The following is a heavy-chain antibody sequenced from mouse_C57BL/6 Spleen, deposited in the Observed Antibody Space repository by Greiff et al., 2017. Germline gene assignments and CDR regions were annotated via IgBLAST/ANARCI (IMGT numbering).Heavy chain of an antibody. CDR2: INPSSGYT. CDR3: GRCYYGIGYAMDY. J-gene: IGHJ4*01. V-gene: IGHV1-7*01. CDR1: GYTFTSYW. Sequence: QVQLQQSGAELAKPGASVKLSCKASGYTFTSYWMHWVKQRPGQGLEWIGYINPSSGYTKYNQKFKDKATLTADKSSSTAYMQLSSLTYEDSAVYYCGRCYYGIGYAMDYWGQGTSVTVSS. D-gene: IGHD1-1*01.